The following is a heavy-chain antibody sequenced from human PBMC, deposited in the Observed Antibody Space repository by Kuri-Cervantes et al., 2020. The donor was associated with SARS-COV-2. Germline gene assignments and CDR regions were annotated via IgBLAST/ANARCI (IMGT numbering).Heavy chain of an antibody. V-gene: IGHV3-23*01. Sequence: GGSLRLSCAASGFTFTTYALTWVRQAPGERLEWVSAITSGDESTFYADSVKGRFTIYRDNSKNTLYLQMNSLRVEDSALYFCAKSPPDSITNYLYYFDLWGQGTLVTVSS. CDR1: GFTFTTYA. D-gene: IGHD1-7*01. J-gene: IGHJ4*02. CDR2: ITSGDEST. CDR3: AKSPPDSITNYLYYFDL.